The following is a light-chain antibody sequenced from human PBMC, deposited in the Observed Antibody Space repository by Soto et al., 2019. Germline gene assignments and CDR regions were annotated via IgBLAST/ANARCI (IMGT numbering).Light chain of an antibody. Sequence: EIVVKQSPATLSSTKGERATLSCRASQTVSSRLAWYQHKPGQAPRLLIYDTSNRATGVPARFRGSGSGTDFTLTISSLQPEDGAGDYCHESTCLLRRFGQGTKVDIK. CDR1: QTVSSR. V-gene: IGKV3-11*01. J-gene: IGKJ1*01. CDR3: HESTCLLRR. CDR2: DTS.